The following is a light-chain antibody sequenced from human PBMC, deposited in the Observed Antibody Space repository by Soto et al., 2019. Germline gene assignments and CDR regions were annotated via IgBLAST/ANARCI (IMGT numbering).Light chain of an antibody. Sequence: EIVLTQSPGTLSLSPGERATLSCRASQSISSSYLAWYQQKPGQAPRLLIYAASSRATGIPDRFSGSWSGTDFALTISRLEPEDFAVYYCQQYGSSSYTFGQGTQLESK. J-gene: IGKJ2*01. V-gene: IGKV3-20*01. CDR3: QQYGSSSYT. CDR1: QSISSSY. CDR2: AAS.